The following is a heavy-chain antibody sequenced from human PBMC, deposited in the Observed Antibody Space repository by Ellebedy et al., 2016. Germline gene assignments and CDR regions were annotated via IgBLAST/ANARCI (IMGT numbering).Heavy chain of an antibody. CDR2: ISGSGGST. CDR1: GFTFSSYA. J-gene: IGHJ4*02. Sequence: GGSLRLXXAASGFTFSSYAISWVRQAPGKGLEWVSAISGSGGSTYYADSVKGRFTISRDNSKNTLYLQMNSLRAEDTAVYYCAKGGTSSKGACFDYWGQGTLVTVSS. V-gene: IGHV3-23*01. D-gene: IGHD2-2*01. CDR3: AKGGTSSKGACFDY.